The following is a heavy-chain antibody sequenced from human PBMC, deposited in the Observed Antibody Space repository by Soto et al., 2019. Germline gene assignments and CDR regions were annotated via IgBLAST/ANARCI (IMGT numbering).Heavy chain of an antibody. Sequence: SATLSLPCTVSGGSITTGGSYWSWIRQHPGKGLEWIGNIYHSGNTYYNPSLKSRLTISVDTSKNHFSLMVDSVTAADTAVYYCARARFQVLYGKPYFDSWGQGTLVTVSS. J-gene: IGHJ4*02. D-gene: IGHD2-2*02. V-gene: IGHV4-31*03. CDR2: IYHSGNT. CDR1: GGSITTGGSY. CDR3: ARARFQVLYGKPYFDS.